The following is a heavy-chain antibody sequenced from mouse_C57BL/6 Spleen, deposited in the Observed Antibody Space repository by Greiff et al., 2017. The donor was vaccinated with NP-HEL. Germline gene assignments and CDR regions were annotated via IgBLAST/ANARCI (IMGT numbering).Heavy chain of an antibody. V-gene: IGHV1-69*01. Sequence: QVQLQQPGAELVMPGASVKLSCKASGYTFTSYWMHWVKQRPGQGLEWIGEIDPSDSYTNYNQKFKGKSTLTVDKSSSTAYMQLSSLTSEDSAVYYCARSLWEGYFDVWGTGTTVTVSS. D-gene: IGHD4-1*01. J-gene: IGHJ1*03. CDR2: IDPSDSYT. CDR1: GYTFTSYW. CDR3: ARSLWEGYFDV.